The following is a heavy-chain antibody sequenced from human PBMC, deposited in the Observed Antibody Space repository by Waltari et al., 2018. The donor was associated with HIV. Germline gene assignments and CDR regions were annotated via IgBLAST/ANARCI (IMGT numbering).Heavy chain of an antibody. Sequence: QVQLQESGPGLVQPSETPSLTCSVSGGSVTSGSYYWSWIRQPPGKRLEWIGYFYYSGSTNYNPSLKRRVTISLDTSKNNFSLRLSSVTAADTAVYYCARERGGKYNYYYYGMDVWGQGTTVTVSS. D-gene: IGHD1-20*01. CDR2: FYYSGST. CDR1: GGSVTSGSYY. CDR3: ARERGGKYNYYYYGMDV. J-gene: IGHJ6*02. V-gene: IGHV4-61*03.